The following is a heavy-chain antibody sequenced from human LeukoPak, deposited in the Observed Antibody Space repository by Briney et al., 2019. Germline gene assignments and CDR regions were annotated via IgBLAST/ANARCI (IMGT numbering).Heavy chain of an antibody. Sequence: PGRSLRLSCAASGFTIRTYWMTWVRQAPGKGLEWVANIGEDESETNYVDSVKGRFTISRDNAKNSLYLQMNSLRAEDTAVYYCARNRGTSDWGQGTRVTVSS. CDR3: ARNRGTSD. D-gene: IGHD1-1*01. J-gene: IGHJ4*02. CDR1: GFTIRTYW. CDR2: IGEDESET. V-gene: IGHV3-7*01.